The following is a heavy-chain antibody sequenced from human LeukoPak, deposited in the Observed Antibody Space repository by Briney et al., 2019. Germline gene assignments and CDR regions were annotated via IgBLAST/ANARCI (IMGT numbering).Heavy chain of an antibody. Sequence: GGSLRLSCAASGFGFSGYGMHWVRQAPGKGLEWAAVISLDGSNKYYADSVKGRFTISRDNSKNTLYLQMNSLRAEDTAVYYCARDYSPGYGMDVRGQGTTVTVSS. J-gene: IGHJ6*02. CDR1: GFGFSGYG. CDR2: ISLDGSNK. V-gene: IGHV3-30*03. D-gene: IGHD2-21*01. CDR3: ARDYSPGYGMDV.